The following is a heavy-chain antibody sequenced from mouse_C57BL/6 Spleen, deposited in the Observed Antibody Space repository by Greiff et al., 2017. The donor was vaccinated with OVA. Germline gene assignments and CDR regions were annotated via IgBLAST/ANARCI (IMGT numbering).Heavy chain of an antibody. V-gene: IGHV1-50*01. CDR2: IDPSDSYT. Sequence: VQLQQPGAELVKPGASVKLSCKASGYTFTSYWMQWVKQRPGQGLEWIGEIDPSDSYTNYNQKFKGKATLTVDTSSSTAYMQLSSLTSEDSAVYYCARKGDYYCNFDYWGQGTTLTVSS. CDR3: ARKGDYYCNFDY. J-gene: IGHJ2*01. D-gene: IGHD1-1*01. CDR1: GYTFTSYW.